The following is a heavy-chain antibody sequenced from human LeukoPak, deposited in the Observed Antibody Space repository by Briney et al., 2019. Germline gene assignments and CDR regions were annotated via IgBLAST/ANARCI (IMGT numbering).Heavy chain of an antibody. J-gene: IGHJ4*02. D-gene: IGHD6-13*01. CDR1: GFTFSSYA. V-gene: IGHV3-23*01. CDR3: ARGRAPYSSSWQYYFDY. Sequence: GGSLRLSCAASGFTFSSYAMSWVRQAPGKGLEWVSAISGSGGSTYYADSVKGRFTISRDNSKNTLYLQMNSLRAEDTAVYYCARGRAPYSSSWQYYFDYWGQGTLVTVSS. CDR2: ISGSGGST.